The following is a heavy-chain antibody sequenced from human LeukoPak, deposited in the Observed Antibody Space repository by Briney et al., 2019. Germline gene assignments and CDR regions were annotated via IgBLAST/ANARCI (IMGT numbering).Heavy chain of an antibody. D-gene: IGHD6-13*01. Sequence: GGSLRLSCAASGFTFSSYWMHWVRQAPGKGLVWVSRINSDGSSTSYADSVKGRFTISRDNAKNTLYLQMNSLRAEDTAVYYCARVSYSHDAFDIWGQGTMVTVSS. J-gene: IGHJ3*02. V-gene: IGHV3-74*01. CDR1: GFTFSSYW. CDR3: ARVSYSHDAFDI. CDR2: INSDGSST.